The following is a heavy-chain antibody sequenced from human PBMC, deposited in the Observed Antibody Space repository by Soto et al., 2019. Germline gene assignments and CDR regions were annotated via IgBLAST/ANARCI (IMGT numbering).Heavy chain of an antibody. J-gene: IGHJ4*02. CDR1: GFTFSLYS. V-gene: IGHV3-21*01. CDR3: VRARSTDSRPDY. CDR2: ITSSSSYI. D-gene: IGHD3-22*01. Sequence: LRLSCAASGFTFSLYSMIWVRQAPGKGLEWVASITSSSSYIYYEDSLKGRFTISRDNAKNSLFLQLDSLRAEDTAVYFCVRARSTDSRPDYWGQGTLVTVSS.